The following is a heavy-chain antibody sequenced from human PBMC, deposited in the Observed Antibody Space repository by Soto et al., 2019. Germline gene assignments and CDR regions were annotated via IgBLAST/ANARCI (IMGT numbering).Heavy chain of an antibody. Sequence: SETLSLTCAVSGDSITGDNWWSWVRQPPGKGLEWIGEIHHSGATNYNPSLKSRVTISVDKSKNQFSLKLNSVTAADTAMFYCATQGFYRMGVWGPGILVTVSS. V-gene: IGHV4-4*02. D-gene: IGHD2-8*01. CDR3: ATQGFYRMGV. CDR2: IHHSGAT. J-gene: IGHJ4*02. CDR1: GDSITGDNW.